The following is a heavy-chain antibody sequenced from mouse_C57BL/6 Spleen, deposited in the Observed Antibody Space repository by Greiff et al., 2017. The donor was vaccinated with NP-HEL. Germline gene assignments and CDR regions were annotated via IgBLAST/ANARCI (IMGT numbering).Heavy chain of an antibody. Sequence: QVQLQQPGAELVRPGYSVKLSCKASGYTFTSYWMHWVKQRPIQGLEWIGNIHPSDSETHYNQKFKDKATLTVDKSSSTAYMQLSSLTSGDSAVYYCARRRHYVVDYWGQGTTHTVSS. D-gene: IGHD1-1*01. V-gene: IGHV1-52*01. CDR3: ARRRHYVVDY. J-gene: IGHJ2*01. CDR1: GYTFTSYW. CDR2: IHPSDSET.